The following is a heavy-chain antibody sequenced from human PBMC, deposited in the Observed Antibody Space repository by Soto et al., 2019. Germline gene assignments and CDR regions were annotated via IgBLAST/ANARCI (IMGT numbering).Heavy chain of an antibody. CDR3: VRGRAKSTAFDY. V-gene: IGHV3-13*04. CDR1: GFAFSTDD. J-gene: IGHJ4*02. CDR2: IDTAGNI. Sequence: PGGSLRLSFAASGFAFSTDDMHCVRQVPGKGLEWVSGIDTAGNIYYPDSVKGRFTISRENAESSLSLQMNSLRAGDTAVYYCVRGRAKSTAFDYWGQGT.